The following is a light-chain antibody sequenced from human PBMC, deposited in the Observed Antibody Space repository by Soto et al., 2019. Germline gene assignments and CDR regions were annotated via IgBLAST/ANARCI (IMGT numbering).Light chain of an antibody. CDR1: TSNIGAGFG. J-gene: IGLJ3*02. CDR3: QSYDSSLNNSVL. CDR2: ADV. Sequence: QSVLTQPPSVSGAPGQRVTIPCTGSTSNIGAGFGVHWYQQLPGAGPKVVIYADVNRPSGVPDRFSGSKSGTSASLTITGLQADDEAVYYCQSYDSSLNNSVLFGGGTKLTVL. V-gene: IGLV1-40*01.